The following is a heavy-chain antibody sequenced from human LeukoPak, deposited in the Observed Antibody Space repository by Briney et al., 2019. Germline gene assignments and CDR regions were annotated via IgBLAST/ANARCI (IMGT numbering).Heavy chain of an antibody. CDR3: AKVGVSGAARLDY. J-gene: IGHJ4*02. V-gene: IGHV4-39*07. CDR2: IYYSGNT. Sequence: SETLSLTCTVSGGSIRSSSYYWGWIRQPPGKGLEWIGSIYYSGNTHYNPSLKSRVTISVDTSKNQFSLKLSSVTAADTAVYYCAKVGVSGAARLDYWGQGTLVTVSS. D-gene: IGHD6-6*01. CDR1: GGSIRSSSYY.